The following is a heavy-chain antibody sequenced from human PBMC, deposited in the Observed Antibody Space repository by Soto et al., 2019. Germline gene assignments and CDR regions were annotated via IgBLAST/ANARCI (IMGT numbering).Heavy chain of an antibody. V-gene: IGHV4-61*01. Sequence: QVQLQESGPGLVKPSETLSLTCTVSGGSVSSGSYYWSWIRQSPGKGLEWIAYSSYSGSTNYNPSLKSRATISVDTSKNQFSLKLGSVTAADTAVYYCARQSSGLEMYNWFDPWGQGTLVSVSS. J-gene: IGHJ5*02. CDR3: ARQSSGLEMYNWFDP. D-gene: IGHD6-19*01. CDR2: SSYSGST. CDR1: GGSVSSGSYY.